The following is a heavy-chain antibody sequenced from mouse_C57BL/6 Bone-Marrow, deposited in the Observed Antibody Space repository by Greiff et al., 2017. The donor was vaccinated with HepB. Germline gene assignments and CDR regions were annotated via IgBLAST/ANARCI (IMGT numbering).Heavy chain of an antibody. V-gene: IGHV1-69*01. D-gene: IGHD1-1*01. J-gene: IGHJ1*03. CDR2: IDPSDSYT. CDR1: GYTFTSYW. CDR3: ARGYGSSYWYFDV. Sequence: QVQLKQPGAELVMPGASVKLSCKASGYTFTSYWMHWVKQRPGQGLEWIGEIDPSDSYTNYNQKFKGKSTLTVDKSSSTAYMQLSSLTSEDSAVYYCARGYGSSYWYFDVWGTGTTATVSS.